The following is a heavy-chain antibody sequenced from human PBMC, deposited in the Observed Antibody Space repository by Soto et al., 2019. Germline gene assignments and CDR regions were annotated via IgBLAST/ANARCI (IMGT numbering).Heavy chain of an antibody. D-gene: IGHD6-19*01. V-gene: IGHV3-23*01. J-gene: IGHJ4*02. Sequence: EVQLLESGGGLVQPGGSLRLSCAASGFTFSSYAMSWVRQAPGKGLEWVLGIGGSGAGTNYADSVKGRFTISRDNSKNTLYLQMSSLRAEDTAVYYCARGGGIAVAGTHLDYWGQGTLVTVSS. CDR1: GFTFSSYA. CDR3: ARGGGIAVAGTHLDY. CDR2: IGGSGAGT.